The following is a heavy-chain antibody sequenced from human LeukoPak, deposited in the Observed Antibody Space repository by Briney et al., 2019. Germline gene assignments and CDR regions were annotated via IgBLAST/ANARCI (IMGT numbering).Heavy chain of an antibody. J-gene: IGHJ5*02. CDR2: ISSSXXXX. D-gene: IGHD3-3*01. V-gene: IGHV3-21*01. CDR3: ARDPGTTYYDFWSGYYSLDNWFDP. Sequence: XAXXXGLEXVXSISSSXXXXYYADSVKGQFTISRDNAKNSLYLQMNSLRAEDTAVYYCARDPGTTYYDFWSGYYSLDNWFDPWGQGTLVTVSS.